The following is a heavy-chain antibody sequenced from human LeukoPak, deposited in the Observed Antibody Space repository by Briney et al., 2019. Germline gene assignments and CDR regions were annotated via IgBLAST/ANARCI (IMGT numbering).Heavy chain of an antibody. D-gene: IGHD4-17*01. J-gene: IGHJ4*02. CDR3: ARAHLTTVTIHDY. V-gene: IGHV1-2*02. CDR2: INPNSGGT. Sequence: ASVKVSCKASGYTFTGYYMHWVRQAPGQGLEWMGWINPNSGGTNYAQKFRGRVTMTRDTSISTAYMELSRPRSDDTAVYYCARAHLTTVTIHDYWGQGTLVTVSS. CDR1: GYTFTGYY.